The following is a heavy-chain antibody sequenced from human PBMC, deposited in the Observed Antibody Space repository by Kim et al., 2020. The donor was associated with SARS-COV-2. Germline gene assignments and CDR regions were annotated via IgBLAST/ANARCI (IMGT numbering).Heavy chain of an antibody. CDR3: ARSRSGSDHYYYYGMDV. CDR1: GFTFSTYT. V-gene: IGHV3-48*02. J-gene: IGHJ6*02. D-gene: IGHD3-10*01. Sequence: GGSLRLSCAASGFTFSTYTVNWVRQAPGKGLEWISYISSVSDSIYYSDSVKGRFTISRDNAKNSLYLQMNSLRDGDSAVYYCARSRSGSDHYYYYGMDVWSQGTTVTVSS. CDR2: ISSVSDSI.